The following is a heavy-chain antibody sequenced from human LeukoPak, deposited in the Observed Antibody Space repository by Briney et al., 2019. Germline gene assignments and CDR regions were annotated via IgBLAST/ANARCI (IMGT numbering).Heavy chain of an antibody. Sequence: SETLSLTCAVYAGSFSGYYWSWIRQPPGKGLEWIGEINHSGSTSYNPSLKSRVTISVDTSKNQFSLKLSSVTAAETAVYCCAILAGQLAFDYWGQGTLVTVSS. D-gene: IGHD3-16*01. J-gene: IGHJ4*02. CDR3: AILAGQLAFDY. V-gene: IGHV4-34*01. CDR1: AGSFSGYY. CDR2: INHSGST.